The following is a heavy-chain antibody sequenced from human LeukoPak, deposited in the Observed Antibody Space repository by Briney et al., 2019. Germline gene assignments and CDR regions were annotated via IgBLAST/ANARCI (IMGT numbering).Heavy chain of an antibody. J-gene: IGHJ4*02. CDR1: GITFRNYG. CDR3: ARDREGGYFDH. D-gene: IGHD1-26*01. CDR2: ISSSSSYI. V-gene: IGHV3-21*01. Sequence: GRSLRLSXAVSGITFRNYGMHWVRQAPGKGLEWVSSISSSSSYIYYADSVKGRFTISRDNAKNSLYLQMNSLRAEDTAVYYCARDREGGYFDHWGQGTLVTVSS.